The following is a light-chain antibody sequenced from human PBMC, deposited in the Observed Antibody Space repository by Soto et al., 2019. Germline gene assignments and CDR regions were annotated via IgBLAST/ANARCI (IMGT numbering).Light chain of an antibody. V-gene: IGKV3-20*01. CDR1: QSVSSY. Sequence: EIVLTQSPATPSLSPGERATLSCRASQSVSSYLAWYQQKPGQAPRLLIYGASSRATGIPDRFSGSGSGTDFTLTISRLEPEDFAVYYCQQYGSSPGTFGQGTKVDIK. CDR3: QQYGSSPGT. CDR2: GAS. J-gene: IGKJ1*01.